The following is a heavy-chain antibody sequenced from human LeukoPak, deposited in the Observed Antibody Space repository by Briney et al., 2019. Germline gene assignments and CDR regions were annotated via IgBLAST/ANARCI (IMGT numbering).Heavy chain of an antibody. D-gene: IGHD2-2*01. J-gene: IGHJ6*03. CDR2: IYYSGST. CDR3: ARGDFCSSTNCYLRPMDV. Sequence: SETLSLTCTVSGGSISDYYWNWIRQPPGKGLEWIGDIYYSGSTTYNPSLKSRLIMSVDTAKNQFSLKLRPVTAADTAVYYCARGDFCSSTNCYLRPMDVWGKGTTVTVSS. CDR1: GGSISDYY. V-gene: IGHV4-59*01.